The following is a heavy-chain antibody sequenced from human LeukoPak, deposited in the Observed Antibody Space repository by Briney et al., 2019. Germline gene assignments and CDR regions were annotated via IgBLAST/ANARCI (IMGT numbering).Heavy chain of an antibody. V-gene: IGHV3-23*01. CDR1: GFTFSTYA. J-gene: IGHJ5*02. CDR2: ITKHGDET. CDR3: AKTEGFGGLQDSFDP. D-gene: IGHD3-10*01. Sequence: GGSLRLSCAASGFTFSTYAMTWVRKAPGKGLEWVSTITKHGDETFYADSVKGRFTVSRDNSKNTLFLQMNSLRAEDTATYYCAKTEGFGGLQDSFDPWGQGTLVTVSS.